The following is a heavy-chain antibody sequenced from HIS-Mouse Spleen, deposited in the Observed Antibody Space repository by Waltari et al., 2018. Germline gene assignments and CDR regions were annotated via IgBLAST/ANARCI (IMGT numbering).Heavy chain of an antibody. D-gene: IGHD6-13*01. J-gene: IGHJ2*01. V-gene: IGHV4-39*07. Sequence: QLQLQESGPGLVKRSETLSLTCTVSGGSISSSSYYWGWIRQPPGKGLEWIGSIYYSGTTYYNPSLKSRFTISVDTSKNQFSLKLSSVTAADTAVYYCAREIPYSSSWYDWYFDLWGRGTLVTVSS. CDR3: AREIPYSSSWYDWYFDL. CDR1: GGSISSSSYY. CDR2: IYYSGTT.